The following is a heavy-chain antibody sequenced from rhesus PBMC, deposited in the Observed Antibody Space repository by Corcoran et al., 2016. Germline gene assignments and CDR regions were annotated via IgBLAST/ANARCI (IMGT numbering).Heavy chain of an antibody. J-gene: IGHJ4*01. CDR1: GYTFTDYY. CDR3: AREETFTMIVVITPRFDY. D-gene: IGHD3-28*01. Sequence: QVQLVQSGAEVKKPGSSVKVSCKASGYTFTDYYMHWVRQAPRQGLEWIGWINPYNGNTKYAQKFQGRVTMTRDTSTSTAYMELSSLRSEDTAVYYCAREETFTMIVVITPRFDYWGQGVLVTVSS. V-gene: IGHV1S2*01. CDR2: INPYNGNT.